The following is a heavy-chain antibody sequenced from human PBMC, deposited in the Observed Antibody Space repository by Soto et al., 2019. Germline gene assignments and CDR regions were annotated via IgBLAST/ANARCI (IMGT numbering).Heavy chain of an antibody. CDR3: ARDRSTYGGGGTGEVKENWFDP. J-gene: IGHJ5*02. CDR2: AYYSGDT. V-gene: IGHV4-59*01. CDR1: GASISRYY. Sequence: ETLSLTCTVSGASISRYYWSWIRQPPGKGLEWIGYAYYSGDTGYNPSLKSRVTMAVDTSKNQVSLKLSSVTAADTAVYYCARDRSTYGGGGTGEVKENWFDPWGQGALVTVSS. D-gene: IGHD2-8*01.